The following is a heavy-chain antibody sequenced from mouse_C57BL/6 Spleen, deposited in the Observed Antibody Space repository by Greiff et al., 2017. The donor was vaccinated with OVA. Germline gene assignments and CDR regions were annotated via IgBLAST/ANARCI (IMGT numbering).Heavy chain of an antibody. D-gene: IGHD2-3*01. V-gene: IGHV1-82*01. J-gene: IGHJ4*01. CDR1: GYAFSSSW. CDR2: IYPGDGDT. CDR3: ARAGYYYYYAMDY. Sequence: QVQLQQSGPELVKPGASVKISCKASGYAFSSSWMNWVKQRPGKGLEWIGRIYPGDGDTNYNGKFKGKATLTADKSSSTAYMQLSSLTSEDSAVYFCARAGYYYYYAMDYWGQGTSVTVSS.